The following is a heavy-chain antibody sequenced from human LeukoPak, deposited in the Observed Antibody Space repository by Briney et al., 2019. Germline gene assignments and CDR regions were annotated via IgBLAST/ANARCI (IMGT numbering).Heavy chain of an antibody. Sequence: SGGSLRLSCVVSESTVSSNYMTWVRQAPGRGLEWVSVIYSGGRTSYADSVKGRFTISGDTSKNTLYLQMNNLRAEDTAVYYCARVKRASGYFYERDDAFDIWGLGTMVTVSS. D-gene: IGHD3-22*01. V-gene: IGHV3-66*01. CDR2: IYSGGRT. CDR1: ESTVSSNY. J-gene: IGHJ3*02. CDR3: ARVKRASGYFYERDDAFDI.